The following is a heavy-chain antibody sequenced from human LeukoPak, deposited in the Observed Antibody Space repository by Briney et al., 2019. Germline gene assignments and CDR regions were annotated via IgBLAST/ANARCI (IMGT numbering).Heavy chain of an antibody. CDR2: ISSSSNYI. D-gene: IGHD2-2*01. J-gene: IGHJ4*02. CDR1: GFTFSSYS. V-gene: IGHV3-21*01. Sequence: GGSLRLSCAASGFTFSSYSMNWVRQAPGKGLEWVSSISSSSNYIYYADSVKGRFTISRDNAKNSLYLQMNSLRAEDTAVYYCARHRGSSTSCYDYWGQGTLVTVSS. CDR3: ARHRGSSTSCYDY.